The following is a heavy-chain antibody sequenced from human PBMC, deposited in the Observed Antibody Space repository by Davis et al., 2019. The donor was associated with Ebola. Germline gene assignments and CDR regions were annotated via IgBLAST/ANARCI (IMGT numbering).Heavy chain of an antibody. CDR1: GFTFSFYA. J-gene: IGHJ4*02. CDR2: ISSSSSSI. V-gene: IGHV3-48*02. Sequence: PGGSLRLSCAASGFTFSFYAMSWVRQAPGKGLEWVSYISSSSSSIYYADSVKGRFTISRDNAKNSLYLQMNSLRDEDTAVYYCAREWYGETDWGQGTLVTVSS. CDR3: AREWYGETD. D-gene: IGHD3-10*01.